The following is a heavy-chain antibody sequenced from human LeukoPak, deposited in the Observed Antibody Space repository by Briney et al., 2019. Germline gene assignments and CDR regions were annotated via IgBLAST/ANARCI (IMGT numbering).Heavy chain of an antibody. Sequence: GGSLRLSCAASGFTFSSYWMSWVRQAPGKGLEWVANIKQDGREKYYVDSVKGRFTISRDNAKNSLYLQMNSLRAEDTAVYYCARARGGITIFGVVILYYFDYWGQGTLVTVSS. V-gene: IGHV3-7*01. CDR2: IKQDGREK. CDR1: GFTFSSYW. J-gene: IGHJ4*02. CDR3: ARARGGITIFGVVILYYFDY. D-gene: IGHD3-3*01.